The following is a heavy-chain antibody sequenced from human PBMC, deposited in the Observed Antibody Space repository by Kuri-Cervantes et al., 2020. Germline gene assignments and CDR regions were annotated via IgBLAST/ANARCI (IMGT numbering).Heavy chain of an antibody. V-gene: IGHV3-9*01. D-gene: IGHD3-22*01. CDR1: GFTFEDYA. CDR2: ISWNSGSI. CDR3: ARDGYYYDSTGHYYYYGMDV. Sequence: GGSLRLSCAASGFTFEDYAMHWVRQAPGKGLEWVSGISWNSGSIGYADSVKGRFTISRDNAKNSLYLQMNSLRDEDTAVYYCARDGYYYDSTGHYYYYGMDVWGQGTTVTVSS. J-gene: IGHJ6*02.